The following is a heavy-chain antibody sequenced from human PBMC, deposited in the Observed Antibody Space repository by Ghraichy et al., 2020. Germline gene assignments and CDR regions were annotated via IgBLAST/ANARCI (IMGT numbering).Heavy chain of an antibody. Sequence: ASVKVSCKASGYTFTGYYMHWVRQAPGQGLEWMGWINPNSGGTNYAQKFQGRVTMTRDTSISTAYMELSRLRSDDTAVYYCATSTPKDTTIDYWGQGTLVTVSS. D-gene: IGHD5-18*01. J-gene: IGHJ4*02. CDR2: INPNSGGT. CDR3: ATSTPKDTTIDY. CDR1: GYTFTGYY. V-gene: IGHV1-2*02.